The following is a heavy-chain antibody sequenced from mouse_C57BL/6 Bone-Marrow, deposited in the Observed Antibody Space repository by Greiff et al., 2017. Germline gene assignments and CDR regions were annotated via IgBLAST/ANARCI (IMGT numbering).Heavy chain of an antibody. Sequence: VQRVESGAELVKPGASVKISCKASGYAFSSYWMNWVKRRPGKGLEWIGQIYPGDGDTNYNGKFKGKATLTADKSSSTAYMQLSSLTSEDSAVYFCARGAYWGQGTLVTVSA. J-gene: IGHJ3*01. V-gene: IGHV1-80*01. CDR1: GYAFSSYW. CDR3: ARGAY. CDR2: IYPGDGDT.